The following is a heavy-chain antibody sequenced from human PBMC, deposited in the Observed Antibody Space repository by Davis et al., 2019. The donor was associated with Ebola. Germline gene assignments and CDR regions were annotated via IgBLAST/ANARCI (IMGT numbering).Heavy chain of an antibody. CDR1: VYTFTNSG. Sequence: ASVKVSCQASVYTFTNSGFARVRPPPGQGLEWIASINIYNCHTHYAQKFQGRVTLTTDTSTNTAFMELRSLRSDDKVVYYCARDVGGSWAIYYYGMDVWGQGTTVTVSS. CDR3: ARDVGGSWAIYYYGMDV. V-gene: IGHV1-18*01. J-gene: IGHJ6*02. CDR2: INIYNCHT. D-gene: IGHD2-15*01.